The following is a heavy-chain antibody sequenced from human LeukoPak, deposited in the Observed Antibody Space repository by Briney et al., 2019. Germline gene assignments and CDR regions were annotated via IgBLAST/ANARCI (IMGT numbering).Heavy chain of an antibody. CDR1: GYTFTIYG. CDR2: ISAYNGNT. CDR3: ARDMRFLEWLSRPIDY. D-gene: IGHD3-3*01. V-gene: IGHV1-18*01. J-gene: IGHJ4*02. Sequence: ASVKVSCKASGYTFTIYGISWVRQAPGQGLEWMGWISAYNGNTNYAQKLQGRVTMTTDTSTSTAYMELRRVRSDDTAVYYCARDMRFLEWLSRPIDYWGQGTLVTVSS.